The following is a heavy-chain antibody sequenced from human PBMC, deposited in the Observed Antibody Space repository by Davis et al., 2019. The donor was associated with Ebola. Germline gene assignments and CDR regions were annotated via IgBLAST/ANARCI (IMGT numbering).Heavy chain of an antibody. D-gene: IGHD6-13*01. V-gene: IGHV4-4*02. Sequence: SETLSLTCAVSGGSISSSNWWSWVRQPPGKGLEWIGAIYHSGSTNYNPSLKSRVTISVDKSKNQFSLKLSSVTAADTAVYYCARAAAGTYYYYGMDVWGQGTTVTVSS. CDR3: ARAAAGTYYYYGMDV. CDR2: IYHSGST. CDR1: GGSISSSNW. J-gene: IGHJ6*02.